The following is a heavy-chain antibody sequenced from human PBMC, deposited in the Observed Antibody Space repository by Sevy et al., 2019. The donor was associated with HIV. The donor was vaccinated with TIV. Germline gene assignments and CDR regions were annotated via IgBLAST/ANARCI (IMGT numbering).Heavy chain of an antibody. D-gene: IGHD4-17*01. J-gene: IGHJ3*01. Sequence: SETLSLTCAVSGGSISSGAYSWNWIRQPPGKGLEWIGYIFHTGNTYYNPSLKSRVTISVDRSRNQFSLDLTSVTAADTAMYYCARDGGTVTTPGCFDFWGQGTLVTVSS. V-gene: IGHV4-30-2*01. CDR3: ARDGGTVTTPGCFDF. CDR1: GGSISSGAYS. CDR2: IFHTGNT.